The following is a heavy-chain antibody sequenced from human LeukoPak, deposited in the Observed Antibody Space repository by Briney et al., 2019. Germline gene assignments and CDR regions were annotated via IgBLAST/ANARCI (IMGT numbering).Heavy chain of an antibody. Sequence: AGGSLRLSCAASGFTFSSYEMNWVRQAPGKGLEWVSYISSSGSTIYYADSVKGRFTISRDNAKNSLYLQMNSLRAEDTAVYYCAKAYTSGSYYIDDAFDIWGQGTMVTVSS. CDR1: GFTFSSYE. CDR2: ISSSGSTI. J-gene: IGHJ3*02. D-gene: IGHD3-10*01. CDR3: AKAYTSGSYYIDDAFDI. V-gene: IGHV3-48*03.